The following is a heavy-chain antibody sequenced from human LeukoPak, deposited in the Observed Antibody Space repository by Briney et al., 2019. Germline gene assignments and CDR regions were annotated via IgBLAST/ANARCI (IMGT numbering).Heavy chain of an antibody. V-gene: IGHV3-23*01. Sequence: GGSLRLSCAASGFIFSSYAMSWVRQAPGKGLEWVSAISGSGGSTYYADSVKGRFTISRDKAKNTLYLQMNSLRAEDTAVYYCARDHGQWLVPLGMDVWGQGTTVTVSS. D-gene: IGHD6-19*01. CDR2: ISGSGGST. J-gene: IGHJ6*02. CDR1: GFIFSSYA. CDR3: ARDHGQWLVPLGMDV.